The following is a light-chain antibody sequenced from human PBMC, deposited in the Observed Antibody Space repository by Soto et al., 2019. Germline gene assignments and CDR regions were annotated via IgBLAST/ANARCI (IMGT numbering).Light chain of an antibody. CDR3: QSYDSRLSGYV. CDR2: TND. J-gene: IGLJ1*01. V-gene: IGLV1-40*01. CDR1: SSNIGAGFD. Sequence: QSVLTQPPSVSGAPGQRATISCTGSSSNIGAGFDVHWYLQLPGAAPKLLIYTNDNRPSGVPDRFSASKSGTSASLAITDLQAEDEADYYCQSYDSRLSGYVLRTATKVT.